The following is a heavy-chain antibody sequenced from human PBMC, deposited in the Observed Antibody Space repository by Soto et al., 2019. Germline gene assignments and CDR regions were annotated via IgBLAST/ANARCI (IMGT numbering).Heavy chain of an antibody. CDR3: AKSTISTSNYFDY. CDR1: GFTFSSYW. Sequence: PGGSLRLSCAASGFTFSSYWMHWVRQAPGKGLVWVSGISWNSGITGYADSVKGRFTISRDNAKNSLYLQMNGLRADDTALYYCAKSTISTSNYFDYWGQGTLVTVSS. D-gene: IGHD1-1*01. J-gene: IGHJ4*02. V-gene: IGHV3-9*01. CDR2: ISWNSGIT.